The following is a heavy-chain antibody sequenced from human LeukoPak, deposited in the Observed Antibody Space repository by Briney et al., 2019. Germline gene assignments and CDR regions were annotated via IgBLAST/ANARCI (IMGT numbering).Heavy chain of an antibody. CDR2: IIPIFGTA. D-gene: IGHD5-24*01. J-gene: IGHJ5*02. Sequence: SVKVSCKASGCTLSSYAISWVRQAPGKGLEWMGGIIPIFGTANYAQKFQGRVTITTDASTSTAYMELSSLRSEDTAVYYCARGRGWLTNWFAPWGDGDLVTVSS. V-gene: IGHV1-69*05. CDR3: ARGRGWLTNWFAP. CDR1: GCTLSSYA.